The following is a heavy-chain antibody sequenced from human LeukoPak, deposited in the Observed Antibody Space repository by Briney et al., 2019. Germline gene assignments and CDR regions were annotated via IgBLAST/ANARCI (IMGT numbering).Heavy chain of an antibody. CDR3: ATNGGYYMDV. CDR2: ISYDGSNK. CDR1: GFTFSNFG. J-gene: IGHJ6*03. V-gene: IGHV3-30*03. Sequence: GGSLRLSCAASGFTFSNFGMHWVRQAPGKGLEWVALISYDGSNKYYADSVKGRFIISRDNSKNMVYLQMNGLRTEDTAVYYCATNGGYYMDVWGKGTTVTVSS. D-gene: IGHD1-1*01.